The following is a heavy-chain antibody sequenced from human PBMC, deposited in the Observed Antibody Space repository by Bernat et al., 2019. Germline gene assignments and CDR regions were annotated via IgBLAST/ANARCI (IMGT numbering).Heavy chain of an antibody. D-gene: IGHD3-3*01. CDR2: TYYSGST. Sequence: QLQLQESGPGLVKPSETLSLTCTVSGGSISSSSYYWGWIRQPPGKGLEWIGSTYYSGSTYYNPSLKSRVTISVDTSKNQFTLKLSSVTAAETAVYYCAKGIEYYDFWSGYYSYYYYYMDVWGKGTTVTVSS. J-gene: IGHJ6*03. CDR3: AKGIEYYDFWSGYYSYYYYYMDV. CDR1: GGSISSSSYY. V-gene: IGHV4-39*01.